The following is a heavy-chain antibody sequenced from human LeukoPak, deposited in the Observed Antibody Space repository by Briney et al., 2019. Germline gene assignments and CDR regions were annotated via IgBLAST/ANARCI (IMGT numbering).Heavy chain of an antibody. CDR2: INHSGST. J-gene: IGHJ4*01. CDR1: GGSFSNYY. Sequence: SETLSLTCAVYGGSFSNYYWSWIRQPPGKGLEWIGEINHSGSTNYNPSLKSRATISVDSSKNQFSLKLTSLTAADTAIYYCARSPGGYWGQGTRVTVSS. CDR3: ARSPGGY. V-gene: IGHV4-34*01.